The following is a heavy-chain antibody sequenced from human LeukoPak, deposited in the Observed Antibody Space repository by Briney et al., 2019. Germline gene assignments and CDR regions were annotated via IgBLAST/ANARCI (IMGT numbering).Heavy chain of an antibody. D-gene: IGHD6-6*01. CDR1: GFTVSSNC. Sequence: PGGSLRLSCAASGFTVSSNCMSWVRQAPGKGLEWVSVIYSGGSTYYADSVKGRFTISRDNSKNTLYLQMNSLRAEDTAVYYCAAGRIVYSSPSYFDYWGQGTLVTVSS. CDR3: AAGRIVYSSPSYFDY. CDR2: IYSGGST. V-gene: IGHV3-53*01. J-gene: IGHJ4*02.